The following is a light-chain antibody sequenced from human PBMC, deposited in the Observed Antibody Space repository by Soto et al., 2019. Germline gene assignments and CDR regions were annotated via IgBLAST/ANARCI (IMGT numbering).Light chain of an antibody. V-gene: IGKV1-9*01. Sequence: IKLTQSPSSLSASVGDRVTITCRASQGISSYLAWYQQKPGKAPKLLIYAASTLQSGVPSRFSGSGSGTDFTLTISSLQPEDFATYYCQQLNSYPFTFGQGTRLDI. J-gene: IGKJ5*01. CDR3: QQLNSYPFT. CDR2: AAS. CDR1: QGISSY.